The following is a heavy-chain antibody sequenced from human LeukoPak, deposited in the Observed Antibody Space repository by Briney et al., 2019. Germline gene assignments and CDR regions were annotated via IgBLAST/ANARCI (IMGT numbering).Heavy chain of an antibody. CDR2: ISTSGTAV. CDR3: AKSPGGYSGPFGD. J-gene: IGHJ4*02. CDR1: GFTFSDYY. D-gene: IGHD5-12*01. V-gene: IGHV3-11*04. Sequence: AGGSLRLSCAASGFTFSDYYMSWIRQAPGKGLEWVSYISTSGTAVYYADSVKGRFTISRGNAKNSLYLQMNSLRVEDTAVYYCAKSPGGYSGPFGDWGQGTLVTVSS.